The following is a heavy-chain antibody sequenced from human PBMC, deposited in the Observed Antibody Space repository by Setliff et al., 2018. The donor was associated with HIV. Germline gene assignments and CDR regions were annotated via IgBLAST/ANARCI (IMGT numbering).Heavy chain of an antibody. CDR1: GYSISSGCY. Sequence: SETLSLTCAVSGYSISSGCYWGWIRQPPGKGLEWIGSMYHTGSTYYSPSLNSRFTISVDTSKNQFSLKLRSVTAADTAIYYCARQPLYNDYDWRSYYFDYWGQGSLVTVSS. D-gene: IGHD5-12*01. V-gene: IGHV4-38-2*01. CDR3: ARQPLYNDYDWRSYYFDY. CDR2: MYHTGST. J-gene: IGHJ4*02.